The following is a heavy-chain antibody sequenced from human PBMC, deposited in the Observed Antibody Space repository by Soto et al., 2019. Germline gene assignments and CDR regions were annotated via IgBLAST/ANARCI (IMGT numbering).Heavy chain of an antibody. D-gene: IGHD3-3*01. CDR1: GYTFTSYD. CDR2: MNPNSGNT. J-gene: IGHJ5*02. V-gene: IGHV1-8*01. Sequence: ASVKVSCKASGYTFTSYDINWVRQATGQGLEWMGWMNPNSGNTGYAQKFQGRVTMTRNTSISTAYMELSSLRSEDTAVYYGARGGYYDIWSGCPYNWFDPWGQGTMVTVSS. CDR3: ARGGYYDIWSGCPYNWFDP.